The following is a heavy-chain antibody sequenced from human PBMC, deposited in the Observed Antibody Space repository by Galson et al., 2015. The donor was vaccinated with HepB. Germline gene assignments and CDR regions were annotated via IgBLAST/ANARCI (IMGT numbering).Heavy chain of an antibody. Sequence: ETLSLTCAVYGGSFSGYYWSWIRQPPGKGLEWIGEIKNSGYTDYNPSLKSRVTMSQDTSKNQFSLKLSSVTAADTAVYYCARVILEWFGELSTPTYFDSWGQGTPVTVSS. D-gene: IGHD3-10*01. CDR3: ARVILEWFGELSTPTYFDS. J-gene: IGHJ5*01. V-gene: IGHV4-34*01. CDR2: IKNSGYT. CDR1: GGSFSGYY.